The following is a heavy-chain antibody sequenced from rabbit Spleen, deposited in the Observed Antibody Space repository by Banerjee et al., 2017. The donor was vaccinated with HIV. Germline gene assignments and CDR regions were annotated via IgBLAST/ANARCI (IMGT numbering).Heavy chain of an antibody. J-gene: IGHJ4*01. D-gene: IGHD2-1*01. V-gene: IGHV1S40*01. CDR1: GVSFSGDSY. Sequence: QSLEESGGDLVKPGASLTLTCIASGVSFSGDSYMCWVRQAPGKGLEWIACIDTGSSGFTYFASWAKGRFTISKTSSTTVTLQMTSLTAADTATYFCGRAGEGGYGYLDLWGPGTLVTVS. CDR2: IDTGSSGFT. CDR3: GRAGEGGYGYLDL.